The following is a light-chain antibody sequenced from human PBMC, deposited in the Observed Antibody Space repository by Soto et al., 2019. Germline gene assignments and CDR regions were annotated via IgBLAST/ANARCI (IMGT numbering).Light chain of an antibody. V-gene: IGLV1-40*01. Sequence: QSVLTQPPSMSGAPGQRVTISCTGSSSNIGAGNDVHWYQQHSGTAPKLLIFDNNNRPSGVPDRLSGSKSDTSASLAITGLQAEDEADYYCQSFDTSLSGLVVFGGGTKLTVL. CDR1: SSNIGAGND. CDR3: QSFDTSLSGLVV. CDR2: DNN. J-gene: IGLJ2*01.